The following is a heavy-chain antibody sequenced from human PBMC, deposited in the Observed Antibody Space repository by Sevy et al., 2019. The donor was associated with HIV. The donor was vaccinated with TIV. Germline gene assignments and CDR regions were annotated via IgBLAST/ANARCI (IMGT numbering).Heavy chain of an antibody. J-gene: IGHJ5*02. CDR1: GGSISSGDYY. CDR3: ARVPEYNWNDV. Sequence: SETLSLTCTVSGGSISSGDYYWSWIRQPPGKGLEWIGYIYYSGSTYYNPSLKSRVTISVDTSKNQFSLKLSSVTAADTAVYYWARVPEYNWNDVWGQGTLVTVSS. D-gene: IGHD2-2*01. CDR2: IYYSGST. V-gene: IGHV4-30-4*01.